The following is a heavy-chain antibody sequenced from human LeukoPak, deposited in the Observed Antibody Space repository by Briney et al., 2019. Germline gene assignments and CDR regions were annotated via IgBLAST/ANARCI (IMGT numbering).Heavy chain of an antibody. J-gene: IGHJ4*02. Sequence: SETLSLTCIVSGGSTSGGNYYWGWIRRPPGKGLEWIGGISSSGNTYYNPSLKSRITISVDTSKNHFSLKLSSVTAADTAVYYCARLGAGPTYYDFWSGYSSFYFDYWGQGTLVTVSS. V-gene: IGHV4-39*02. D-gene: IGHD3-3*01. CDR1: GGSTSGGNYY. CDR2: ISSSGNT. CDR3: ARLGAGPTYYDFWSGYSSFYFDY.